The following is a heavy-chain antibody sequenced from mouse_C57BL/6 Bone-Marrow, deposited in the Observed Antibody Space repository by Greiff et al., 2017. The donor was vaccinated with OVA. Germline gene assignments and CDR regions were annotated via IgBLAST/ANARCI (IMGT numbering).Heavy chain of an antibody. V-gene: IGHV5-6*01. CDR1: GFTFSSYG. J-gene: IGHJ3*01. CDR2: ISSGGSYT. D-gene: IGHD2-2*01. CDR3: ARQWGYGAD. Sequence: EVQRVESGGDLVKPGGSLKLSCAASGFTFSSYGMSWVRQTPDKRLEWVATISSGGSYTYYPDSVKGRFTISRDNAKNTLYLQMSSLKSEDTAMYYCARQWGYGADWGQGTLVTVSA.